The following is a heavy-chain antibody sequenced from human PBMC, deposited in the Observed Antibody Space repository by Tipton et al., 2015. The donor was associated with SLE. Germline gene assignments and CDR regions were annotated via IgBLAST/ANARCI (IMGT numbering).Heavy chain of an antibody. CDR3: AREIVVVVAASHDY. CDR2: INPSSGGT. CDR1: GYMFTSYY. J-gene: IGHJ4*02. D-gene: IGHD2-15*01. V-gene: IGHV1-2*06. Sequence: QSGPEVKKPGASVKVSCKASGYMFTSYYMHWVRQAPGQGLEWMGRINPSSGGTNYAQKFQGRVTMTRDTSTSTAYMELSRLRSDDTAVYYCAREIVVVVAASHDYWGQGTLVTVSS.